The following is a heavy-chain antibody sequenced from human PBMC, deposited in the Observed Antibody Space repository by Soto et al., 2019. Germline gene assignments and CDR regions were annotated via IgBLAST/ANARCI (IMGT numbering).Heavy chain of an antibody. CDR3: ARGGGVGVAGSADFDM. D-gene: IGHD3-3*01. J-gene: IGHJ3*02. CDR2: INPATGAA. Sequence: QLHLVQSGAVVKKPGASVTVSCSASGYPVTAYYMHWVRQAPGRGLEWMGGINPATGAAKYTQTLHGRVTMTSDASTSTVFMELSGLTSEDTAVFYCARGGGVGVAGSADFDMWGQGTLVTVSS. CDR1: GYPVTAYY. V-gene: IGHV1-2*02.